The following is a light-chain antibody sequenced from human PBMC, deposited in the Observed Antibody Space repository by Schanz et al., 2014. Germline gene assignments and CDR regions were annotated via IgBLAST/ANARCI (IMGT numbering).Light chain of an antibody. CDR3: QQYGTSPLYT. J-gene: IGKJ2*01. CDR2: GAS. Sequence: EIVMTQSPATLSLSPGEGAALSCRASQSVSNNLAWYQQKPGQAPRLLIYGASNRATGIPDRFSGSASGTDFTLTISRLEPEDFAVYYCQQYGTSPLYTFGQGTKLEI. CDR1: QSVSNN. V-gene: IGKV3-20*01.